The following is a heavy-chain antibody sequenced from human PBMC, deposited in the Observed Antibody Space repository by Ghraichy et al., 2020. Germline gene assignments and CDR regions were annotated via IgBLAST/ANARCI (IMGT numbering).Heavy chain of an antibody. CDR1: GGSISSSGYY. CDR2: ISYSGST. J-gene: IGHJ4*02. V-gene: IGHV4-39*01. Sequence: SETLSLTCTVSGGSISSSGYYWDWIRQPPGKGLEWIGTISYSGSTYYSPSLKSRVTISVDTSMNQFSLNLRSMTAADTAVYYCARRGYSSAFDDWGRGTLVTVSS. CDR3: ARRGYSSAFDD. D-gene: IGHD6-19*01.